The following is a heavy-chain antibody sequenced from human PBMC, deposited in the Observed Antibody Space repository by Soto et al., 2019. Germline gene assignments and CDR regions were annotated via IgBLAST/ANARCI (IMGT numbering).Heavy chain of an antibody. V-gene: IGHV4-59*01. Sequence: SETLSLSCTVSGGSISSYYWSWIRQPPGKGLEWIGYIYYSGSTNYNPSLKSRVTISVDTSKNQFSLKLSSVTAADTAVYYCARAPIHCSSTRCRPDAFDIWGQGTMVTFSS. CDR2: IYYSGST. CDR1: GGSISSYY. D-gene: IGHD2-2*01. CDR3: ARAPIHCSSTRCRPDAFDI. J-gene: IGHJ3*02.